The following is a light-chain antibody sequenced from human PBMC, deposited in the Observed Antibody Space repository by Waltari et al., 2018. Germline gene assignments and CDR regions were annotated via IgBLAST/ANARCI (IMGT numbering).Light chain of an antibody. CDR2: DVN. V-gene: IGLV2-14*03. J-gene: IGLJ2*01. CDR3: SSYTSSGTLVL. Sequence: QSALTQPASVSGSPGQSITISCTGTSSDVGGYKYVSWYQQHPGKAPKLMIYDVNNRPSGVFNRFSGSKSGNTASLTISGLQAEDEADYYCSSYTSSGTLVLFGGGTKLTVL. CDR1: SSDVGGYKY.